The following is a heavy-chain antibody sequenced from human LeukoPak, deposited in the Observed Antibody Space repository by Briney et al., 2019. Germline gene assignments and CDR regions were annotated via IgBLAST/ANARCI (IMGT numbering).Heavy chain of an antibody. V-gene: IGHV3-30*03. Sequence: PGGSLRLSCAASGFTVSSNYMSWVRQAPGKGLEWVAVISHDGTVQHYADSVKGRFTISRDNSDNTLYLQMNSLRAEDTAVYYCARAPHYSNYGPYYYGMDVWGQGTTVTVSS. CDR3: ARAPHYSNYGPYYYGMDV. CDR1: GFTVSSNY. D-gene: IGHD4-11*01. CDR2: ISHDGTVQ. J-gene: IGHJ6*02.